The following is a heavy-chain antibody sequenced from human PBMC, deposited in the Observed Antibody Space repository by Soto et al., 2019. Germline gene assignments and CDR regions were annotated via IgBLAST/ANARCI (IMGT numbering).Heavy chain of an antibody. J-gene: IGHJ5*02. D-gene: IGHD6-13*01. Sequence: GSLKISSAASRFTFISYWMSWVRKAPGKGLEWVANIKQDGSEKYYVDSVKGRFTISRDNAKNSLYLQMNSLRAEDTAVYYCARDRIAGRFDPWGQGTLVTVSS. CDR2: IKQDGSEK. CDR3: ARDRIAGRFDP. CDR1: RFTFISYW. V-gene: IGHV3-7*03.